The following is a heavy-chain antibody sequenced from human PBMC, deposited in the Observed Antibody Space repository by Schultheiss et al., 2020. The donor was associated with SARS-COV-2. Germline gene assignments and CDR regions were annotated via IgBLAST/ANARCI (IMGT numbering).Heavy chain of an antibody. Sequence: SETLSLTCVVSGGSISRGGNSWSWIRQPPGKGLEWMGYIYHSGSIYYNPSLKSRVSISVDTSKNRFSLILSSVTAADTAVYYCARHLEWFESWGQGTLVTVSS. CDR3: ARHLEWFES. J-gene: IGHJ5*01. CDR1: GGSISRGGNS. D-gene: IGHD1-1*01. CDR2: IYHSGSI. V-gene: IGHV4-30-2*03.